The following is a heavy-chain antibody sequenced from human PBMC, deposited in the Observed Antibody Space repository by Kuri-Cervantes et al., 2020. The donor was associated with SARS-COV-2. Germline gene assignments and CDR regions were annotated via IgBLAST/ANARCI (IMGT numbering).Heavy chain of an antibody. CDR1: GGSFSGYY. Sequence: ESLKISCAVYGGSFSGYYWSWIRQPPGKGLEWIGEINHSGSTNYNPSLKSRVTISVDTSKNQFSLKLSSVTAADTAVYYCARDRIYSSSSGRFDYWGQGTLVTVSS. CDR3: ARDRIYSSSSGRFDY. D-gene: IGHD6-6*01. J-gene: IGHJ4*02. CDR2: INHSGST. V-gene: IGHV4-34*01.